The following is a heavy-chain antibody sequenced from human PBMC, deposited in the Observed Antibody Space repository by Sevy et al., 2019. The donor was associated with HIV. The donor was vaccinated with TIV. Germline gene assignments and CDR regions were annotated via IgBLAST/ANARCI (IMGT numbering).Heavy chain of an antibody. CDR3: VRVRYNTSWLFDY. CDR1: GFTFDDYG. J-gene: IGHJ4*02. D-gene: IGHD6-13*01. Sequence: GGSLRLSCAASGFTFDDYGMSWVRQVPGKGLEWVSGINWNGGSTGYADSVKGRFAMSRDNAKNSLHLQMNSLRGEDTALYYCVRVRYNTSWLFDYWGQGTLVTVSS. V-gene: IGHV3-20*04. CDR2: INWNGGST.